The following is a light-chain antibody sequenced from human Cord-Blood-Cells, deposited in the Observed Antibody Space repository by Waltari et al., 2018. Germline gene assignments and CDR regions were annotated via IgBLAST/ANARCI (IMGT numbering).Light chain of an antibody. Sequence: QSALPPPASVSGSPGQSITIPCTGTSSDVGIYNLVSWYQQHPGKAPKLMIYEGSKRPSGVSNRFSGSKSGNTASLTISGLQAEDEADYYCCSYAGSSTYVFGTGTKVTVL. CDR3: CSYAGSSTYV. J-gene: IGLJ1*01. CDR2: EGS. V-gene: IGLV2-23*01. CDR1: SSDVGIYNL.